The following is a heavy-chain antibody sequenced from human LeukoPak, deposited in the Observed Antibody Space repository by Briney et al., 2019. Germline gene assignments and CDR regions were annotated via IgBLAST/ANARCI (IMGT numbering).Heavy chain of an antibody. CDR1: GFTSSSYE. V-gene: IGHV3-48*03. CDR3: ARDPHYDFWSGYYGAGYYYFDY. D-gene: IGHD3-3*01. J-gene: IGHJ4*02. Sequence: GGSLRLSCAASGFTSSSYEMNWVRHAPGKGLEWVSYISSSGSTIYYADSVKGRFTISRDNAKNSLYLQMNSLRAEDTAVYYCARDPHYDFWSGYYGAGYYYFDYWGQGTLVTVSS. CDR2: ISSSGSTI.